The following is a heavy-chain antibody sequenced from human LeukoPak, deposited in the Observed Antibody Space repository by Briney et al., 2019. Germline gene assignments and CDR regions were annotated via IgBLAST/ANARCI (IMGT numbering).Heavy chain of an antibody. V-gene: IGHV3-43*01. CDR3: AKDGDSGGWYGVFY. J-gene: IGHJ4*02. Sequence: PGGSLRLSCAASGFTFDDYTMHWVRQAPGKGVEGVSLISWDGGSTYYADSVKGRFTISRDNSKNSLYLQMNSLRTEDTALYYCAKDGDSGGWYGVFYWGQGTLVTVSS. CDR2: ISWDGGST. CDR1: GFTFDDYT. D-gene: IGHD6-19*01.